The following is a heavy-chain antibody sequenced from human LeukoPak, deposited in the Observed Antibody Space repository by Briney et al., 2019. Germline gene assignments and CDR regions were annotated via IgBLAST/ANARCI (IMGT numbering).Heavy chain of an antibody. Sequence: SETLSLTCAVYGGSFSGYYWSWIRQPAGKGLEWIGRIYTSGSNNYNPSLKSRVTMSVDTSKNQFSLKLSSVTAADTAMYYCAREVADYGGYYYYHYMDVWGKGTTVTISS. D-gene: IGHD4-23*01. CDR3: AREVADYGGYYYYHYMDV. V-gene: IGHV4-4*07. J-gene: IGHJ6*03. CDR1: GGSFSGYY. CDR2: IYTSGSN.